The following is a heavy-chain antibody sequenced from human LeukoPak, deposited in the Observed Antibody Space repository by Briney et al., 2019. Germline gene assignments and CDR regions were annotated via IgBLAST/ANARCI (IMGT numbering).Heavy chain of an antibody. D-gene: IGHD3-10*01. CDR3: AKDREVDYYASGNYWGDVFDV. V-gene: IGHV3-23*01. CDR1: GFTFSSYA. J-gene: IGHJ3*01. Sequence: GGSLRLSCTASGFTFSSYAMTWVRQAPGQGLEWVSSISSSGGNTYYADSVKGRFTFSRDNSRNTLHLQMNSLRAEDTAVYYCAKDREVDYYASGNYWGDVFDVCGQGTIVTVSS. CDR2: ISSSGGNT.